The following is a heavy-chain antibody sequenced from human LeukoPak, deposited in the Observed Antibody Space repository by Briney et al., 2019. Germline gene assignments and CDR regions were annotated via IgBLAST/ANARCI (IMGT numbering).Heavy chain of an antibody. J-gene: IGHJ3*02. V-gene: IGHV1-2*02. D-gene: IGHD3-22*01. CDR1: GYTFTGYY. CDR3: ARPLITMIVDDAFDI. CDR2: INPNSGGT. Sequence: ASVKVSCKASGYTFTGYYMHWVRQAPGQGLEWMGWINPNSGGTGYAQKFQGRVTITRNTSISTAYMELSRLRSDDTAVYYCARPLITMIVDDAFDIWGQGTMVTVSS.